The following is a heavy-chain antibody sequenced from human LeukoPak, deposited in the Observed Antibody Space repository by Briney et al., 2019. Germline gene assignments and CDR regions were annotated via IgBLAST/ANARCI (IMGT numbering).Heavy chain of an antibody. V-gene: IGHV3-23*01. CDR1: GFTFSSYA. J-gene: IGHJ4*02. D-gene: IGHD3-10*01. Sequence: GGSLRLSCAASGFTFSSYAMSWVRQAPGKGLEWVSAISGSGGSTYYADSVKGRFTSSRDNSKNTLYLQMNSLRAEDTAVYYCAKAVLLWFGELRYYFDYWGQGTLVTVSS. CDR2: ISGSGGST. CDR3: AKAVLLWFGELRYYFDY.